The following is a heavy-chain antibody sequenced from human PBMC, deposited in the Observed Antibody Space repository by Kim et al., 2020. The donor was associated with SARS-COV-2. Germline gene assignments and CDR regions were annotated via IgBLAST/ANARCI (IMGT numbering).Heavy chain of an antibody. Sequence: ASVKVSCKASGYTFTSYDINWVRQATGQGLEWMGWMNPNSGNTGYAQKFQGRVTMTRNTSISTAYMELSSLRSEDTAVYYCARGHDTAGTSGYWGQGTLVTVSS. V-gene: IGHV1-8*01. J-gene: IGHJ4*02. CDR1: GYTFTSYD. D-gene: IGHD1-1*01. CDR3: ARGHDTAGTSGY. CDR2: MNPNSGNT.